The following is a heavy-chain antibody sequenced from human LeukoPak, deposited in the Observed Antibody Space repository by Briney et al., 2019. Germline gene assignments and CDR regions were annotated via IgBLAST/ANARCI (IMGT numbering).Heavy chain of an antibody. CDR1: GFTFSSYA. CDR3: YASGRGP. J-gene: IGHJ5*02. V-gene: IGHV3-15*01. D-gene: IGHD3-10*01. CDR2: IKSKTDGGTT. Sequence: GGSLRLSCAASGFTFSSYAMSWVRQAPGKGLEWVGHIKSKTDGGTTNYAAPVKGRFTISRDDSKNTVFLQMNSLKSEDTAVYFCYASGRGPWGQGTLVTVSS.